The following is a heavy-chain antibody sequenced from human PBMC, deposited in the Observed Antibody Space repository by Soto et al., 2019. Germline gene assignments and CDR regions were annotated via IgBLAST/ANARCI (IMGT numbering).Heavy chain of an antibody. CDR3: ARDRGYSYGPLLHGMDV. CDR2: IYYSGST. CDR1: GGSISSGGYY. Sequence: QVQLQESGPGLVKPSQTLSLTCTVSGGSISSGGYYWSWISQHPGKGLEWIGYIYYSGSTYYNPSLKSRVTISVDTSKNQFSLKLSSVTAADTAVYYCARDRGYSYGPLLHGMDVWGQGTTVTVSS. D-gene: IGHD5-18*01. V-gene: IGHV4-31*03. J-gene: IGHJ6*02.